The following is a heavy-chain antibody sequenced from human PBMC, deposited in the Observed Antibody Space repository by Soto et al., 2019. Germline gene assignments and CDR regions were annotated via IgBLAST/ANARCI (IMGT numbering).Heavy chain of an antibody. J-gene: IGHJ6*03. Sequence: EVQLLESGGGLVQPGGSLRLSCAASGFTFSSYAMSWVRQAPGKGLEWVSAISGSGGSTYYVDSVKGRFTISRDNSKNTLYLQMNSLRAEDTAVYYCAKPHYGSGSYPIRYYYYMDVWGKGTTVTVSS. CDR3: AKPHYGSGSYPIRYYYYMDV. D-gene: IGHD3-10*01. CDR2: ISGSGGST. V-gene: IGHV3-23*01. CDR1: GFTFSSYA.